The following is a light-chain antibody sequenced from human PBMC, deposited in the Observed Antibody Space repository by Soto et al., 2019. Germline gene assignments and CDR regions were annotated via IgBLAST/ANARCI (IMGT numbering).Light chain of an antibody. CDR1: SSDVGSYNL. J-gene: IGLJ1*01. CDR3: CSYAAGSSYV. V-gene: IGLV2-23*01. CDR2: EGG. Sequence: QSVLTQPASVSGSPGQSITISCTGTSSDVGSYNLVSWYQQHPGKAPKLMISEGGQRPSGASDRFSGSKSGNTASLTISGLQPEDEADYYCCSYAAGSSYVFGTGTKVTVL.